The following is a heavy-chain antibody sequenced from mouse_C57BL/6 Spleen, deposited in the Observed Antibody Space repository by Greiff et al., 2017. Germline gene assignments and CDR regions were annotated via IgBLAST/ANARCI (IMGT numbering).Heavy chain of an antibody. Sequence: QVQLQQSGAELVKPGASVKISCKASGYAFSSYWMNWVKQRPGKGLEWIGQIYPGDGDTNYNGKFKGKATLTAAEFSSTAYMQRSSLTSEDSAVYVGAREVGREGFDYWGQGTTLTVSS. D-gene: IGHD4-1*01. J-gene: IGHJ2*01. CDR2: IYPGDGDT. V-gene: IGHV1-80*01. CDR1: GYAFSSYW. CDR3: AREVGREGFDY.